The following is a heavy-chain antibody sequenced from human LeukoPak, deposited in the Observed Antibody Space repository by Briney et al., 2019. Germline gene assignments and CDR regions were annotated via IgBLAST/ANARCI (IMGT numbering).Heavy chain of an antibody. J-gene: IGHJ4*02. CDR2: IYTSGST. Sequence: PSETLSLTCTVSGGSISTYYWSWIRQSAGKGLEWIGRIYTSGSTNYNPSLKSRVTMSVDTSKNQFSLKLSSVTAADMAVYYCARAPYDSSGYYPYYFDYWGQGTLVTVSS. V-gene: IGHV4-4*07. D-gene: IGHD3-22*01. CDR1: GGSISTYY. CDR3: ARAPYDSSGYYPYYFDY.